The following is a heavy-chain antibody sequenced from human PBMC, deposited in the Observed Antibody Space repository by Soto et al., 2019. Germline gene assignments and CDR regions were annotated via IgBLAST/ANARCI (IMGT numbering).Heavy chain of an antibody. CDR2: IYYSGST. J-gene: IGHJ5*02. CDR1: GGSISSYY. CDR3: ARHVAGYYDSSGYFVSRYWLDP. Sequence: PSETLSLTCTVSGGSISSYYWSWIRQPPGKGLEWIGYIYYSGSTNYNPSLKSRVTISVDTSKNQFSLKLSSVTAADTAVYYCARHVAGYYDSSGYFVSRYWLDPWGQGTLVTSPQ. V-gene: IGHV4-59*01. D-gene: IGHD3-22*01.